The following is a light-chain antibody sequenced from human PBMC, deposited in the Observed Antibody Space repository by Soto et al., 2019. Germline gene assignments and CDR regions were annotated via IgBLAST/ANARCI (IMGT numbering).Light chain of an antibody. V-gene: IGLV1-47*01. CDR2: RSD. CDR1: SSNIGSNY. J-gene: IGLJ3*02. Sequence: QSVLTQPPSASGTPGQRVTISCSGSSSNIGSNYVYWYQQLPGTAPKLLIYRSDQRPSGVPDRFSASKYGASASLAISGLRSEEEADYYCVAWDCSLSSLMFGGGTKVTVL. CDR3: VAWDCSLSSLM.